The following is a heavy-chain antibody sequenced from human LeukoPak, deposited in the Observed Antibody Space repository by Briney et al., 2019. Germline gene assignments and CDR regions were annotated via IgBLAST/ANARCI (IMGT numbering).Heavy chain of an antibody. CDR1: GFTLSSYA. CDR3: AKDLTGDSDWFDP. D-gene: IGHD7-27*01. V-gene: IGHV3-23*01. J-gene: IGHJ5*02. Sequence: GGSLRLSCAASGFTLSSYAMSWVRQAPGRGLEWVSAISGSGGSTYYADSVKGRFTISRDNSKNTLYLQMNSLRAEDTAVYYCAKDLTGDSDWFDPWGQGTLVTVSS. CDR2: ISGSGGST.